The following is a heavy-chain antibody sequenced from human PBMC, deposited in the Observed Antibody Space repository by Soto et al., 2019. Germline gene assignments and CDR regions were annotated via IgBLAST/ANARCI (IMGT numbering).Heavy chain of an antibody. D-gene: IGHD3-10*01. CDR1: GFTFSSHS. J-gene: IGHJ4*02. Sequence: EVQLVESGGGLVKPGGSLRLSCAASGFTFSSHSMNWVRQAPGKGLEWVSSISSTTNYIYYADSVKGRFTISRDNAKTSLYLQMISLRADDTAVYYCARVKVLSEYGSGSYYLDYWGQGTLVTVSS. CDR3: ARVKVLSEYGSGSYYLDY. V-gene: IGHV3-21*01. CDR2: ISSTTNYI.